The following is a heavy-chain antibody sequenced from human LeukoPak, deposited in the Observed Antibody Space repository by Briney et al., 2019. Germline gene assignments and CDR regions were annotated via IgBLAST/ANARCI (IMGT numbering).Heavy chain of an antibody. CDR3: AKDRLQWELPVFDY. Sequence: GGSLRLSCAASAFTFSRYGMHWVRQAPGKGLEWVAFIRYDGSNKYYADSVKGRFTISRDNSKNTLYLQMNSLRAEDTAVYYCAKDRLQWELPVFDYWGQGTLVTVSS. V-gene: IGHV3-30*02. J-gene: IGHJ4*02. CDR2: IRYDGSNK. D-gene: IGHD1-26*01. CDR1: AFTFSRYG.